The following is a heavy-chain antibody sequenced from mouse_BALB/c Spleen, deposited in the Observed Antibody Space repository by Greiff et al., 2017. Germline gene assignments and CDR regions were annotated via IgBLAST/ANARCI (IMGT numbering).Heavy chain of an antibody. CDR2: IYPGDGDT. CDR3: ASDNYYGSSYYAMDY. D-gene: IGHD1-1*01. J-gene: IGHJ4*01. CDR1: GYAFSSYW. V-gene: IGHV1-80*01. Sequence: VQLVESGAELVRPGSSVKISCKASGYAFSSYWMNWVKQRPGQGLEWIGQIYPGDGDTNYNGKFKGKATLTADKSSSTAYMQLSSLTSEDSAVYFCASDNYYGSSYYAMDYWGQGTSVTVSS.